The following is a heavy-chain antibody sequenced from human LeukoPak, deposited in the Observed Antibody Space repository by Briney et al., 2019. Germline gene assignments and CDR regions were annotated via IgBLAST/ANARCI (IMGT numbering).Heavy chain of an antibody. CDR2: MDTSGSA. CDR3: ARAQARGVFNWFDP. D-gene: IGHD3-10*01. V-gene: IGHV4-4*08. CDR1: GGSFSGYY. J-gene: IGHJ5*02. Sequence: SETLSLTCAVYGGSFSGYYWSWIRQPPGKGLEWIGRMDTSGSANYNPSLRSRVTISVDTSKNKFSLKVTSVTAADTAVYYCARAQARGVFNWFDPWGQGTLVTVSS.